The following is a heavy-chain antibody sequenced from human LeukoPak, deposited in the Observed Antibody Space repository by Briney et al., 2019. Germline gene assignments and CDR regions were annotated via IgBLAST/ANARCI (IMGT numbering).Heavy chain of an antibody. CDR1: GGSISSGSYY. Sequence: PSETLSLTCTVSGGSISSGSYYWSWIRQPAGKGLEWIGRIYTSGSTNYNPSLKSRVTISVDTSKNQFSLKLSSVTAADTAVYYCARDGHYDSSGLFYWGQGTLVTVSS. CDR2: IYTSGST. J-gene: IGHJ4*02. CDR3: ARDGHYDSSGLFY. V-gene: IGHV4-61*02. D-gene: IGHD3-22*01.